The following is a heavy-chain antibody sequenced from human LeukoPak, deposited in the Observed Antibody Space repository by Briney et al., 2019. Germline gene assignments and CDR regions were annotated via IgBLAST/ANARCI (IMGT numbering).Heavy chain of an antibody. CDR1: GGSFSGYY. Sequence: SETLSLTCAVYGGSFSGYYWSWIRQHPGKGLEWIGYIYYSGSTYYNPSLKSRVTISVDTSKNQFSLKLSSVTAADTAVYYCAREADYYDSSGYSDAFDIWGQGTMVTVSS. CDR3: AREADYYDSSGYSDAFDI. V-gene: IGHV4-31*11. CDR2: IYYSGST. J-gene: IGHJ3*02. D-gene: IGHD3-22*01.